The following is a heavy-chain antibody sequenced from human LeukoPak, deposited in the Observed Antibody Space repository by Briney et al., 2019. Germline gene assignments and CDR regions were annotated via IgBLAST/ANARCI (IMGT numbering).Heavy chain of an antibody. CDR2: ISGSGGST. Sequence: GGSLRLSCAASGFTFTSYAMTWVRQAPGKGLEWVSAISGSGGSTYYADSVKGRFTISRDNSKNTLYLQMNSLRAEDTAVYYCANIPDDFWSGYFTYWGQGTLVTVSS. CDR1: GFTFTSYA. D-gene: IGHD3-3*01. J-gene: IGHJ4*02. CDR3: ANIPDDFWSGYFTY. V-gene: IGHV3-23*01.